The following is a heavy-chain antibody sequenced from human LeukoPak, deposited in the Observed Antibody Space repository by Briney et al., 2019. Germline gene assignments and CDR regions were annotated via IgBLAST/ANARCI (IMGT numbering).Heavy chain of an antibody. CDR3: AKRALTTVKGILDY. CDR2: IYSGGGT. D-gene: IGHD4-17*01. Sequence: GGSLRLSCAVSGFTVSSNYMSWVRQAPGKGLEWVSLIYSGGGTYYADSVRGRFTISRDDSKNTLYLQMNSLRAEDTAVYYCAKRALTTVKGILDYWGQGTLVTVSS. V-gene: IGHV3-53*01. CDR1: GFTVSSNY. J-gene: IGHJ4*02.